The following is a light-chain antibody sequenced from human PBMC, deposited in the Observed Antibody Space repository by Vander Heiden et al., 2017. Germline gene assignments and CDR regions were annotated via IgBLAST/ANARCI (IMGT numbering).Light chain of an antibody. Sequence: QSVLTKQQSASGTPGQRVTISCSVSSSNIGSNYVYWYQQLPGTATKLLVYNNNQRPSGVPDRFSGSKSGTSVSLAISGLRSEDEAEYYCAAWDDSLSGRVFGGGTKLTGL. CDR2: NNN. V-gene: IGLV1-47*01. CDR1: SSNIGSNY. J-gene: IGLJ2*01. CDR3: AAWDDSLSGRV.